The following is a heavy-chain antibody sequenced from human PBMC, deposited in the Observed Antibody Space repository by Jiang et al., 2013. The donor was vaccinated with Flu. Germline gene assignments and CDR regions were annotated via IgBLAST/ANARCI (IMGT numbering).Heavy chain of an antibody. Sequence: PGASVKVSCKASGYTFTSYGISWVRQAPGQGLEWMGWISAYNGNTNYAQKLQGRVTMTTDTSTSTAYMELRSLRSDDTAVYYCARARHHYDRGAFDIWGQGTMVTVSS. CDR2: ISAYNGNT. CDR1: GYTFTSYG. D-gene: IGHD4-17*01. J-gene: IGHJ3*02. V-gene: IGHV1-18*01. CDR3: ARARHHYDRGAFDI.